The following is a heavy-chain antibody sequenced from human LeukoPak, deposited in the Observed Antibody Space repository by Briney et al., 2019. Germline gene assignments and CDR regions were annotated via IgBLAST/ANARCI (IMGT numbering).Heavy chain of an antibody. CDR1: GFTFSSYE. CDR2: ITNSGNTI. J-gene: IGHJ3*01. V-gene: IGHV3-48*03. D-gene: IGHD3-3*01. CDR3: ARPRITVFGVVPWAFDV. Sequence: PGGSLRLSCAASGFTFSSYEMNWVRQAPGKGLEWISYITNSGNTIYYADSVKGRFTISRDDAKNSLYLQMNSLRAEDTAVCYCARPRITVFGVVPWAFDVWGQGTMVTVSS.